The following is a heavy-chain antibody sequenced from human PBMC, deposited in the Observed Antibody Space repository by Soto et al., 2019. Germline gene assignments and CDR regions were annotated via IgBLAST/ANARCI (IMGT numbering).Heavy chain of an antibody. J-gene: IGHJ3*02. CDR3: ARVPPGGYSGYDSAFDI. CDR1: GFTFDDYG. CDR2: INWNGGST. V-gene: IGHV3-20*04. Sequence: GGSLRLSCAASGFTFDDYGMSWVRQAPGKGLEWVSGINWNGGSTGYADSVKGRFTISGDNAKNSLYLQMNSLRAEDTALYYCARVPPGGYSGYDSAFDIWGQGTMVTVSS. D-gene: IGHD5-12*01.